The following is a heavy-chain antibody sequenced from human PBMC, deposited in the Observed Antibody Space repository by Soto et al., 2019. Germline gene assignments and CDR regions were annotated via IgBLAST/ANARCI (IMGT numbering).Heavy chain of an antibody. CDR2: LSPICGTA. Sequence: QVQLVQSGAEVKKPGSSVKVSCKASVGTFSSYAISWVRQAPGQGLEWMGGLSPICGTANYAQKYQGRVTITADKSTSTAYMELSSLRSEDRAVYYCARERGWFDPRGQGTLVTVSS. J-gene: IGHJ5*02. CDR3: ARERGWFDP. V-gene: IGHV1-69*06. CDR1: VGTFSSYA.